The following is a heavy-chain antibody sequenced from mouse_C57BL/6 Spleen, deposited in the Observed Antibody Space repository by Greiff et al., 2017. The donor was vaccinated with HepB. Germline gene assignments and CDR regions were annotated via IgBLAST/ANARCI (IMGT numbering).Heavy chain of an antibody. J-gene: IGHJ3*01. V-gene: IGHV1-50*01. D-gene: IGHD2-12*01. CDR1: GYTFTSYW. CDR3: ARRKERPWFAY. Sequence: QVQLQQSGAELVKPGASVKLSCKASGYTFTSYWMQWVKQRPGQGLEWIGEIDPSDSYTNYNQKFKGKATLTVDTSSSTAYIQLSSLTSEDSAVYYYARRKERPWFAYWGQGTLVTVSA. CDR2: IDPSDSYT.